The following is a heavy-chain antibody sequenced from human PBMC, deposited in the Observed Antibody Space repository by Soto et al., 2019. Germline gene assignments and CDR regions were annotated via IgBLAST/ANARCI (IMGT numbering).Heavy chain of an antibody. D-gene: IGHD3-10*01. Sequence: EVQLLESGGGLVQPGGSLRLSCAASGFTFSSYAMSWVRQAPGKGLEWVSAISGSGGSTYYADSVKGRFTISRDNSKNTLYLQMNSLRAEDTAVYYCAKGPHYYRSGSQYGMDVWGQGTTVTVSS. CDR3: AKGPHYYRSGSQYGMDV. J-gene: IGHJ6*02. CDR2: ISGSGGST. CDR1: GFTFSSYA. V-gene: IGHV3-23*01.